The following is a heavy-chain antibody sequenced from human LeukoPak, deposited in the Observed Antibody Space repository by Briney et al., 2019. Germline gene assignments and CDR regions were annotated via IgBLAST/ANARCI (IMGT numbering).Heavy chain of an antibody. CDR2: ISGSGGST. J-gene: IGHJ6*02. Sequence: GGSLRLSCAASGFTFSSYAMSWVRQAPGKGLEWVSVISGSGGSTYYADSVKGRFTISRDNSKNTLYLQMNSLRAEDTAVYYCAKDKDLTVTTYLYYYYYGMDVWGQGTTVTVSS. V-gene: IGHV3-23*01. CDR3: AKDKDLTVTTYLYYYYYGMDV. CDR1: GFTFSSYA. D-gene: IGHD4-17*01.